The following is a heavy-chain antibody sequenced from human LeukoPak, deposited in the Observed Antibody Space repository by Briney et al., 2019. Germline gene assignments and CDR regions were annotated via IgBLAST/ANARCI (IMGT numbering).Heavy chain of an antibody. D-gene: IGHD5-24*01. J-gene: IGHJ4*02. CDR3: AREVEMATQFDY. Sequence: RPSETLSLTCTVSGGSIGTHYWSWIRQPAGKGLEWIGRISTTGSTNYNPSLKSRVTMSIDTSKNQFSLKLSSVTAADTAVYYCAREVEMATQFDYWGQGTLVTVSS. V-gene: IGHV4-4*07. CDR2: ISTTGST. CDR1: GGSIGTHY.